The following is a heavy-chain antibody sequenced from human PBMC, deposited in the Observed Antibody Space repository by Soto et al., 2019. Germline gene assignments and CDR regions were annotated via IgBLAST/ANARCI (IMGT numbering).Heavy chain of an antibody. D-gene: IGHD3-3*01. CDR2: FDPEGGEA. CDR3: ARVIMIFGVANLGSYFDY. CDR1: GHTLTEFS. J-gene: IGHJ4*02. V-gene: IGHV1-24*01. Sequence: ASVKVSCKISGHTLTEFSIHWVRQAPGKGLEWMGGFDPEGGEAIYAQKWHGRVTMTTDTSTATAHMELRSLISDDTAVYYCARVIMIFGVANLGSYFDYWGQGTRVTVSS.